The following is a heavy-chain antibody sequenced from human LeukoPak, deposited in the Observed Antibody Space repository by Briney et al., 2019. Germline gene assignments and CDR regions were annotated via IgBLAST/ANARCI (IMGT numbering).Heavy chain of an antibody. CDR3: ARDWEHSRDY. D-gene: IGHD3-22*01. CDR2: ISSSRSTI. Sequence: GGSLRLSCAAFGFSLSSYSMKWVGQAPGRGVEGVSYISSSRSTIFYADSVKGRFTISRDNAKNSLHLQMNNLRAEDTAVYYCARDWEHSRDYWGQGTLVTVSS. V-gene: IGHV3-48*04. CDR1: GFSLSSYS. J-gene: IGHJ4*02.